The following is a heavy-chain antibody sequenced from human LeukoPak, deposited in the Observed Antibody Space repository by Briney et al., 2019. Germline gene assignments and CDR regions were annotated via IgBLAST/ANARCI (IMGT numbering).Heavy chain of an antibody. CDR3: ARGGRGYCDSSGYYLGTNDAFDI. V-gene: IGHV1-2*02. Sequence: ASVKVSCKASGYTFTGYYMHWVRQAPGQGLEWMGWINPNSGGTNYAQKFQGRVTMTRDTSISTAYMELSRLRSDDTAVYYCARGGRGYCDSSGYYLGTNDAFDIWGQGTMVTVSS. J-gene: IGHJ3*02. CDR1: GYTFTGYY. D-gene: IGHD3-22*01. CDR2: INPNSGGT.